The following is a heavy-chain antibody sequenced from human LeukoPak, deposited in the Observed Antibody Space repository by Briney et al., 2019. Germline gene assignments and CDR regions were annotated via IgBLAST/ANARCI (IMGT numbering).Heavy chain of an antibody. CDR2: ISPYNGNT. Sequence: ASVKVSCKASGYTFTSYGISWVRQAPGQGLEWMGWISPYNGNTAYAQRLQGRVTMTTDTSTSTAYMELRSLRFDDTAVYFCARASRDSSTWSHYHYYAVDVWGQGTTVTVSS. CDR1: GYTFTSYG. V-gene: IGHV1-18*01. CDR3: ARASRDSSTWSHYHYYAVDV. J-gene: IGHJ6*02. D-gene: IGHD6-13*01.